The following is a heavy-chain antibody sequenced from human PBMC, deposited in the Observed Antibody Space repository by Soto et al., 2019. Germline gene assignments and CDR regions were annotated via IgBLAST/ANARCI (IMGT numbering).Heavy chain of an antibody. J-gene: IGHJ6*02. CDR3: ARDIVVVVDTSDYGMDV. CDR1: GFTFSSYW. D-gene: IGHD2-15*01. Sequence: PGGSLRLSCAASGFTFSSYWMHWVRQVPGKGLVWVSRINSDGSSTTYADSAKGRFTISRDNAKNTLYLQMNSLRAEDTAVYYCARDIVVVVDTSDYGMDVWGQGTTVTVSS. CDR2: INSDGSST. V-gene: IGHV3-74*01.